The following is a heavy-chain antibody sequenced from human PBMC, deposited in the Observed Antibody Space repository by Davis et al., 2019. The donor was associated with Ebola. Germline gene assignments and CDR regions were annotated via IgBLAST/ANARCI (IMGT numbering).Heavy chain of an antibody. CDR1: GYTLISYV. D-gene: IGHD2-2*01. CDR2: INAGNGNT. Sequence: ASSVKVSCKASGYTLISYVMHWVRQAPGQRLEWMGWINAGNGNTKYSQKFQGRVTITRDTSASTAYMELGSLRSEDTAVYYCATVDILLVPAAMPFYYYGMDVWGQGTTVTVSS. J-gene: IGHJ6*02. V-gene: IGHV1-3*01. CDR3: ATVDILLVPAAMPFYYYGMDV.